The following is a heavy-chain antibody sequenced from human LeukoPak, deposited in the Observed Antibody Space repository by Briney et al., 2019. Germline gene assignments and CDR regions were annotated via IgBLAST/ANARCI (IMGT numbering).Heavy chain of an antibody. J-gene: IGHJ6*02. D-gene: IGHD3-10*01. CDR1: GFTFSSYW. CDR2: IKQDGSEK. V-gene: IGHV3-7*01. Sequence: GGSLRLSCAASGFTFSSYWMSWVRQAPGKGLEWVANIKQDGSEKYYVDSVKGRFTISRDNAKNSLYLQMNSLRAEDTAVYYCARPGGSGRAPAWNYGMDVWGQGTTVTVSS. CDR3: ARPGGSGRAPAWNYGMDV.